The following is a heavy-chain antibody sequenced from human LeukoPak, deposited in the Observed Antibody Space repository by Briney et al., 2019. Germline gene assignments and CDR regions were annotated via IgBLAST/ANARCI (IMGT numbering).Heavy chain of an antibody. J-gene: IGHJ4*02. CDR3: ARHVVAVGFDY. Sequence: GGSLRLSCAASGFTFSTYTMNWVRQAPGKGLEWVSSITSSSSYIYYADSVKGRFTTSRDNAKNSLYLQMNSLRVEDTAVYYCARHVVAVGFDYWGQGTLVTVSS. CDR1: GFTFSTYT. CDR2: ITSSSSYI. D-gene: IGHD3-22*01. V-gene: IGHV3-21*01.